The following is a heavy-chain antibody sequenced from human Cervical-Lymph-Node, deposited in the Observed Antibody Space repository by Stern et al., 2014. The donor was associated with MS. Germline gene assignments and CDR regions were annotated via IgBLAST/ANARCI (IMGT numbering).Heavy chain of an antibody. J-gene: IGHJ4*01. V-gene: IGHV5-51*03. CDR3: VRLESYFDY. CDR2: IYPGDSDI. Sequence: EVQLVESGAEVKKAGEALKISCKASGYTFTTSWIGLGRQMPGKGLEWMGVIYPGDSDIRYSPSFQGQVTISADKSLNTAYLQWSSLKASDTAMYYCVRLESYFDYWGHGTLVTVSS. CDR1: GYTFTTSW.